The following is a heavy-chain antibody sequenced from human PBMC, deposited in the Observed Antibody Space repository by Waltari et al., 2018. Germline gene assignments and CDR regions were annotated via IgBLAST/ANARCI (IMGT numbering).Heavy chain of an antibody. CDR1: GFPFDHYA. J-gene: IGHJ5*02. CDR2: INWDVSST. V-gene: IGHV3-20*04. Sequence: EEQLVESGGGVVRPGGSLRLSCAASGFPFDHYAMAWVRQAPGKGLEWVSGINWDVSSTGYADSVKGRFTISRDNAKNSLHLHVNSLTAEDTAFYYCARVNSNYVNWFDPWGQGTLVIVSS. D-gene: IGHD4-4*01. CDR3: ARVNSNYVNWFDP.